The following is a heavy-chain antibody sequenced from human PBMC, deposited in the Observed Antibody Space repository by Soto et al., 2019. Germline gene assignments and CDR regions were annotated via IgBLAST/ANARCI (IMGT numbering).Heavy chain of an antibody. J-gene: IGHJ4*02. Sequence: QVQLQESGPGLAKPSGTLSLTCTVSGDSITSTNKWSWVRQPPGKGLEWIGEIYHSGNTDYNPSLKSRVAMSVDKSKNQFSLNLTSLTAADTAVYFCAARQLLSSYFDSWGQGTLVTVSS. D-gene: IGHD2-2*01. CDR3: AARQLLSSYFDS. CDR1: GDSITSTNK. V-gene: IGHV4-4*02. CDR2: IYHSGNT.